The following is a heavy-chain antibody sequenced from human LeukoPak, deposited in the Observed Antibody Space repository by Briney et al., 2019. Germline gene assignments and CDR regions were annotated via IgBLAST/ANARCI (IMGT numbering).Heavy chain of an antibody. CDR1: GGSISSYY. D-gene: IGHD6-13*01. CDR3: ARDLTRYSSSWPDAFDI. V-gene: IGHV4-4*07. CDR2: IYTSGST. Sequence: SETLSLTCTVSGGSISSYYWSWIRQPAGKGLEWIGRIYTSGSTNYNPSLKSRVTTSVDTSKNQFSLKLSSVTAAGTAVYYCARDLTRYSSSWPDAFDIWGQGTMVTVSS. J-gene: IGHJ3*02.